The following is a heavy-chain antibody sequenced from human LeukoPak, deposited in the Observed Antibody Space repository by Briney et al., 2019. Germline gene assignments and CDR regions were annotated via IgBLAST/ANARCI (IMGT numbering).Heavy chain of an antibody. CDR1: GFTFSSYA. CDR3: GILPPGY. Sequence: TGGSLRLSCAASGFTFSSYAMHWVRQAPGKGLEWVAVISYDGSNKYYADSVRGRFTISRDDAKNTLYLLMNSLGDEDTAVYYCGILPPGYWGQGTQVTVS. CDR2: ISYDGSNK. V-gene: IGHV3-30*04. D-gene: IGHD2-8*02. J-gene: IGHJ4*02.